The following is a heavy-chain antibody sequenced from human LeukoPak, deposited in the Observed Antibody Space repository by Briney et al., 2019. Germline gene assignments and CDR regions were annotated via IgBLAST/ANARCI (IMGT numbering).Heavy chain of an antibody. CDR2: ISSSGSGGST. CDR3: AGSPTVDAAFDI. V-gene: IGHV3-23*01. CDR1: GFTFSSYN. J-gene: IGHJ3*02. Sequence: GGSLRLSCAASGFTFSSYNMNWVRQAPGKGLEWVSDISSSGSGGSTYYADSVRGRFTVSRDNSRNTLALQMNSLRAEDTAVYYCAGSPTVDAAFDIWGQGTMVTVSS. D-gene: IGHD4-23*01.